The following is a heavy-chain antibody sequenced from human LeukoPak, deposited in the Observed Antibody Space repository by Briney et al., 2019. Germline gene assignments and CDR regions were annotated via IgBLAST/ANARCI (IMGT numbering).Heavy chain of an antibody. CDR1: GGTFSSYA. Sequence: ASVTVSCKASGGTFSSYAISWVRQAPGQGLEWMRRIIPILGIANYAQKFQGRVTITADKSTSTAYMELSSLRSEDTAVYYCARDQPRPNYWGQGTLVTVSS. V-gene: IGHV1-69*04. J-gene: IGHJ4*02. D-gene: IGHD1-14*01. CDR2: IIPILGIA. CDR3: ARDQPRPNY.